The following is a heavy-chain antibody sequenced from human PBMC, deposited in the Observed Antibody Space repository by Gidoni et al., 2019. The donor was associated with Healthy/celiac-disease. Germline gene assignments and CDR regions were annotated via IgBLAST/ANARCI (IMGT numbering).Heavy chain of an antibody. D-gene: IGHD1-26*01. CDR2: ISGSGGST. CDR1: GFTFSSYA. Sequence: EVQLLESGGGLVQPGGSLRLSCAASGFTFSSYAMSWVRQAPGKGREWVSAISGSGGSTYYADSVKGRFTISRDNSKNTLYLQMNSLRAEDTAVYYCAKGFLSGSYYGYWGQGTLVTVSS. J-gene: IGHJ4*02. CDR3: AKGFLSGSYYGY. V-gene: IGHV3-23*01.